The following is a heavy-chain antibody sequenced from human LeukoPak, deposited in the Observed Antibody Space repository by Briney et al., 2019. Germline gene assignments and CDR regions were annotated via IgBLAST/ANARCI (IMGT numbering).Heavy chain of an antibody. CDR1: GFTFSSYG. V-gene: IGHV3-33*01. Sequence: GGSLRLSCAASGFTFSSYGMHWVRQAPGKGLEWVAVIWYDGSNKYHADSVKGRFTISRDNSKNTLYLQMNSLRAEDTAVYYCARDPYYDILTGYYAAGYFDYWGQGTLVTVSS. J-gene: IGHJ4*02. CDR3: ARDPYYDILTGYYAAGYFDY. D-gene: IGHD3-9*01. CDR2: IWYDGSNK.